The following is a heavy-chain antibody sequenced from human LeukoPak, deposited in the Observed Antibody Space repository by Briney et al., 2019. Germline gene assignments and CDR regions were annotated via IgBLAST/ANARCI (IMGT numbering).Heavy chain of an antibody. D-gene: IGHD3-10*01. J-gene: IGHJ4*02. CDR2: IYYSGST. CDR3: ARIGPMVRGVPRYYFDY. CDR1: GGSISSYY. V-gene: IGHV4-59*08. Sequence: SETLSLTCTVSGGSISSYYWSWIRQPPGKGLEWIGYIYYSGSTNYNPSLKSRVTISVDTSKNQFSLKLSSVTAADTAVYYCARIGPMVRGVPRYYFDYWGQGTLVTVSS.